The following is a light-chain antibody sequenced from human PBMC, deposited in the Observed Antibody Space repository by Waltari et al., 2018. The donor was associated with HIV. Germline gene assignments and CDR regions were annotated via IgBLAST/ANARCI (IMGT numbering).Light chain of an antibody. CDR3: QVWDSSSDHRI. J-gene: IGLJ2*01. CDR2: DDD. V-gene: IGLV3-21*04. CDR1: NLGVKS. Sequence: SYVLTQPPSESVAPGKTARITCAGKNLGVKSVHWYQQKPGQAPVLVIYDDDDRPSGIPERFSGSSSGNTATLTINRVEAGDEADYYCQVWDSSSDHRIFGGGTKLTVL.